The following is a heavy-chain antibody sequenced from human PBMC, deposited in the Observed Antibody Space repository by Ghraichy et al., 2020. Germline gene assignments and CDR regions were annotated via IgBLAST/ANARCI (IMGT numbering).Heavy chain of an antibody. CDR2: LHSGEST. Sequence: GGSLRLSCAASGFSVSSNYMNWVRRAPGKGLEWVSVLHSGESTNYADSVKGRFTIFRDNSKNTLYLQMNSLKTEDTAVYFCARDQGMGSTWSRPNWYLDLWGRGTLVTVSS. CDR1: GFSVSSNY. D-gene: IGHD2/OR15-2a*01. V-gene: IGHV3-66*02. J-gene: IGHJ2*01. CDR3: ARDQGMGSTWSRPNWYLDL.